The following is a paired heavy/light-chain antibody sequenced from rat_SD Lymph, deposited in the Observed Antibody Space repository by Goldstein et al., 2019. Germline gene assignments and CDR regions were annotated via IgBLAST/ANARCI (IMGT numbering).Heavy chain of an antibody. J-gene: IGHJ2*01. V-gene: IGHV5-31*01. Sequence: EVQLVESGGGLVQPGRSLKLSCVASGFTFNNYWMTWIRQAPGKGLEWVASITNTGGSTYYPDSVKGRFTISRDNAKSTLYLQMNSLRSEDTATYYCTRGKGGYWGQGVMVTVSS. CDR2: ITNTGGST. D-gene: IGHD1-11*01. CDR1: GFTFNNYW. CDR3: TRGKGGY.
Light chain of an antibody. J-gene: IGKJ1*01. Sequence: DVVMTQTPPSLSVAIGQSVSISCKSSQSLVYSDGKTYLHWLLQSSGRSPKRLIYQVSNLDSGVPDRFSGTGSQKDFTLKISRVEAKDLGVYYCAQTTHFPPTFGGGTKLELK. CDR3: AQTTHFPPT. V-gene: IGKV1S14*01. CDR1: QSLVYSDGKTY. CDR2: QVS.